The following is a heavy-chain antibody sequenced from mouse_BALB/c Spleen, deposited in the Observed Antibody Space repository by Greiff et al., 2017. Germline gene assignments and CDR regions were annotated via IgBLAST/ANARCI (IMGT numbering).Heavy chain of an antibody. CDR1: GFTFSSFG. J-gene: IGHJ4*01. Sequence: DVMLVESGGGLVQPGGSRKLSCAASGFTFSSFGMHWVRQAPEKGLEWVAYISSGSSTIYYADTVKGRFTISRDNPKNTLFLQMTSLRSEDTAMYYCAREGDDGYPYYYAMDYWGQGTSVTVSS. V-gene: IGHV5-17*02. CDR2: ISSGSSTI. D-gene: IGHD2-3*01. CDR3: AREGDDGYPYYYAMDY.